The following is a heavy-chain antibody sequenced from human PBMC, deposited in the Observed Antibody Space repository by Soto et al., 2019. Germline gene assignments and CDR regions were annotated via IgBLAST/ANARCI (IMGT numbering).Heavy chain of an antibody. CDR3: AKEGVIADPPPYNWFDP. D-gene: IGHD2-21*01. Sequence: XSVKVSCNAAGYSFTGYYLHWGRRAPGQGLEWMGWINPKNGVTKYGQKFQCRLTMTRDTSTSTAYMELSRLQSDDTAVYYCAKEGVIADPPPYNWFDPWGQGVLVTVPS. CDR1: GYSFTGYY. J-gene: IGHJ5*02. V-gene: IGHV1-2*02. CDR2: INPKNGVT.